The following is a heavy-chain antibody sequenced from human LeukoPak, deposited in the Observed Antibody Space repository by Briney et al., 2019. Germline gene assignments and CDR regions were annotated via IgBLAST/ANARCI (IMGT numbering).Heavy chain of an antibody. V-gene: IGHV1-18*01. D-gene: IGHD3-22*01. CDR1: GYTFTTYG. J-gene: IGHJ4*02. CDR2: ISPYNGNT. CDR3: ARGPHERSGYPDD. Sequence: ASVKVSCKPYGYTFTTYGITWVRQAPGQGLEWMGWISPYNGNTNYAQKFQGRVTLTTDTSTSTAYMELRSLRSDDTAVYYCARGPHERSGYPDDWGQRTLVTVSS.